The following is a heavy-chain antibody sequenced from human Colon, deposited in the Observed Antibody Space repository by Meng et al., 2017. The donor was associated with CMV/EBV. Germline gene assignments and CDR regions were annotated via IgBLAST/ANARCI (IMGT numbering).Heavy chain of an antibody. CDR1: GESMRSHY. J-gene: IGHJ4*02. V-gene: IGHV4-59*11. CDR3: ARGLGHASNNSHDY. Sequence: SETLSLTCTVSGESMRSHYWSWIRQPPGKGLEWMGHVYYSGSATYSPSLRSRVSISLDMSKNQFSLKLRSVTAADTAMYFCARGLGHASNNSHDYWDQGTLVTVSS. CDR2: VYYSGSA. D-gene: IGHD1-1*01.